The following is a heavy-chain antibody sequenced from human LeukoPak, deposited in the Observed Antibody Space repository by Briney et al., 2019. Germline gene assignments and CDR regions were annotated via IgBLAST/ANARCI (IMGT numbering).Heavy chain of an antibody. CDR3: ARTTSGHDY. Sequence: PSETLSLTGTVSGGSSSSGSFYWSWIRQPPGKGLEWIGCIYHSGNTFNNPSLKSRVTISVDRSKNQFSLKVNSVTAADTAVYYCARTTSGHDYWGQGTLVTVSS. CDR2: IYHSGNT. D-gene: IGHD1-1*01. J-gene: IGHJ4*02. V-gene: IGHV4-30-2*01. CDR1: GGSSSSGSFY.